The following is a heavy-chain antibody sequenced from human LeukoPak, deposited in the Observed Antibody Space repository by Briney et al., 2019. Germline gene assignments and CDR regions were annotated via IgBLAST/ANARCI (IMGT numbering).Heavy chain of an antibody. J-gene: IGHJ6*02. Sequence: PSETLSLTCAVYGGSFSGYYRSWIRQPPGKGLEWIGEINHSGSTNYNPSLKSRVTISVDTSKNQFSLKLSSVTAADTAVYYCARGLGDCSSTSCYRRHYYYGMDVWGQGTTVTVSS. V-gene: IGHV4-34*01. D-gene: IGHD2-2*02. CDR1: GGSFSGYY. CDR3: ARGLGDCSSTSCYRRHYYYGMDV. CDR2: INHSGST.